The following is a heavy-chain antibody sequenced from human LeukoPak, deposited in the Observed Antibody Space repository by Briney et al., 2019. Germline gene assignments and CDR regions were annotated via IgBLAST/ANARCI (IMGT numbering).Heavy chain of an antibody. Sequence: SGGSLRLSCTASGLPFSSYEMNWVRQAPGKGLEWISYISSRGTTIYYADSVKGRFTISRDNAENSLYLQMNSPRAEDTAVYYCARVYDTSGYKTPPPDYWGQGTLVTVSS. CDR2: ISSRGTTI. CDR3: ARVYDTSGYKTPPPDY. J-gene: IGHJ4*02. V-gene: IGHV3-48*03. D-gene: IGHD3-22*01. CDR1: GLPFSSYE.